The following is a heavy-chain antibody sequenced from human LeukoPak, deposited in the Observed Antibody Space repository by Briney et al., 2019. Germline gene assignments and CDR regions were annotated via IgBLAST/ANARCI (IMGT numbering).Heavy chain of an antibody. CDR3: ARGWLAETTVVTPYNY. CDR1: GGTFSSYD. CDR2: ITPIFGTA. J-gene: IGHJ4*02. V-gene: IGHV1-69*01. D-gene: IGHD4-23*01. Sequence: SVKVSCKASGGTFSSYDISWVRQAPGQGLEWMGGITPIFGTARYAQKFQGRVTITAVESMSTAYMELSSLRSEDTAVYYCARGWLAETTVVTPYNYWGQGTLVTVSS.